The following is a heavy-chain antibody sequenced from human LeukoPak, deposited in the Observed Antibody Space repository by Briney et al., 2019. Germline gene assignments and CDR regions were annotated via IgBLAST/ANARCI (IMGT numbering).Heavy chain of an antibody. V-gene: IGHV4-59*01. CDR1: GGSISSYY. J-gene: IGHJ4*02. Sequence: SETLSLTCTVSGGSISSYYWSWIRQPPGKGLEWIGYIYYSGSTNYNPSLKSRVTISVDTFKNQFSLKLSSVTAADTAVYYCARDLGDAYFDYWGQGTLVTVSS. CDR2: IYYSGST. CDR3: ARDLGDAYFDY.